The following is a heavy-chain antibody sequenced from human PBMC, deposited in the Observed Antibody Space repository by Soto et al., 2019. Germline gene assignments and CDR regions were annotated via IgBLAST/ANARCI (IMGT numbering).Heavy chain of an antibody. J-gene: IGHJ6*02. D-gene: IGHD1-26*01. CDR1: GFSISDYG. CDR3: AKGAGDRLSLGMDV. Sequence: QVQLVESGGGVVQPGWSLRLSCAASGFSISDYGMEWVRQAPGKGLEWVALISYDGNNTYHADSVKGRFTISRDNSKDTLFLQMTGLRAEDTAVYYCAKGAGDRLSLGMDVWGQGTTVTVSS. CDR2: ISYDGNNT. V-gene: IGHV3-30*18.